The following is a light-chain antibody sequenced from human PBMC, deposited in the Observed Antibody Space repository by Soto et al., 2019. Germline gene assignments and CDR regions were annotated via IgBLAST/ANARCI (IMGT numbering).Light chain of an antibody. V-gene: IGKV3-15*01. CDR2: GAS. J-gene: IGKJ1*01. Sequence: EIGMTQSPGTLSVSPGERATLSCRASQSVGSNLAWYQQKPGQAPRLLIHGASTRATGVAARFSGSGSGTEVTLTINSLQSEDFAVYYCQHYADWPLTIGQGTKVEIK. CDR1: QSVGSN. CDR3: QHYADWPLT.